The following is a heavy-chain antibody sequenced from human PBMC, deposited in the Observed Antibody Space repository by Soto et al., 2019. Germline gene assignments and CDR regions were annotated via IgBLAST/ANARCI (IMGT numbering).Heavy chain of an antibody. D-gene: IGHD3-9*01. CDR3: ARVFEVWAENWFDP. J-gene: IGHJ5*02. CDR2: ISSSSSTI. V-gene: IGHV3-48*01. CDR1: GFTFSSYS. Sequence: PGGSLRLSCAASGFTFSSYSMNWVRQAPGKGLEWVSYISSSSSTIYYADTVKGRFTISRDNGKNSLYLQMNNLRAEDTAVYYCARVFEVWAENWFDPWGQGTLVTVSS.